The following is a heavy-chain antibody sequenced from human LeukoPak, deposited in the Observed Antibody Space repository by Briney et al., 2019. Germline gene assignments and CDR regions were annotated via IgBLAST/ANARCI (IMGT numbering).Heavy chain of an antibody. V-gene: IGHV3-33*01. J-gene: IGHJ5*02. CDR2: IWYDGSNK. CDR1: GFTFSSYG. Sequence: GRSLRLSCAAPGFTFSSYGMHWVRQAPGKGLEWVAVIWYDGSNKYYADSVKGRFTISRDNSKNTLYLQMNSLRAEDTAVYYCARDRYSSSPTNWFDPWGEGTLVTVPS. D-gene: IGHD6-13*01. CDR3: ARDRYSSSPTNWFDP.